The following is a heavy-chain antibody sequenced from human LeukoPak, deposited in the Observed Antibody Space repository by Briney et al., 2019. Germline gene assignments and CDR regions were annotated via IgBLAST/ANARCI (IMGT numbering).Heavy chain of an antibody. CDR2: IYYSGST. Sequence: SETLSLTCTVSGGSVSSGSYYWSWIRQPPGKGLEWIGYIYYSGSTNYNPSLKSRVTISVDTSKNQFSLKLSSVTAADTAVYYCARPNSMIRGVPDAFDIWGQGTMVTVSS. V-gene: IGHV4-61*01. D-gene: IGHD3-10*01. J-gene: IGHJ3*02. CDR1: GGSVSSGSYY. CDR3: ARPNSMIRGVPDAFDI.